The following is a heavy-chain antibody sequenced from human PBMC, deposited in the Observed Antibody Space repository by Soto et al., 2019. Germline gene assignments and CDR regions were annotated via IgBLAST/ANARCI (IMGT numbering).Heavy chain of an antibody. J-gene: IGHJ6*02. D-gene: IGHD1-26*01. Sequence: SETLSLTCAVYGGSFSGYYWSWIRQPPGKGLEWIGEINHSGSTNYNPSLKSRVTISVDTSKNQFSLKLSSVTAADTAVYYCARVNIAIVRESSGRFRYYYYGMDVWGQGTTVTVS. CDR3: ARVNIAIVRESSGRFRYYYYGMDV. CDR1: GGSFSGYY. CDR2: INHSGST. V-gene: IGHV4-34*01.